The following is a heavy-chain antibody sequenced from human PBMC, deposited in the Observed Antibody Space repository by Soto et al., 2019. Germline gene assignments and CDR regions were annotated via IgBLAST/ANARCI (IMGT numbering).Heavy chain of an antibody. J-gene: IGHJ4*02. CDR3: AKDSISGYDYEGYFDY. CDR1: GFTFSDYY. V-gene: IGHV3-11*01. CDR2: ISSSGSTI. D-gene: IGHD5-12*01. Sequence: GGSLRLSCAASGFTFSDYYMSWIRQAPGKGLEWVSYISSSGSTIYYADSVKGRFTISRDNAKNSLYLQMNSLRAEDTAVYYCAKDSISGYDYEGYFDYWGQGTLVTVSS.